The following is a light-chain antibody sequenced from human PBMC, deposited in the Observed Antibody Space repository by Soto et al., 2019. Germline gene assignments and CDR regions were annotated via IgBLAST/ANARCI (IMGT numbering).Light chain of an antibody. V-gene: IGLV1-44*01. J-gene: IGLJ3*02. CDR1: SSNIGSNS. CDR3: AAWDDSLNGQGV. CDR2: SNN. Sequence: QSVLTQPPSASGTPGQRVTISCSGSSSNIGSNSVNWYQQFPGTAPKLLNYSNNQRPSGVPDRFAGSKSGTSASLAISGLQSEDEADYYCAAWDDSLNGQGVFGGGTKLTVL.